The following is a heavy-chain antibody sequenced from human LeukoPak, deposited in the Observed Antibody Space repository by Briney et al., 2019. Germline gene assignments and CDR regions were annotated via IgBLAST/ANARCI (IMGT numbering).Heavy chain of an antibody. Sequence: ASVKVSCKASVYTFTGYYMNWVRQAPGQGLEWMGWINPSSGGTKFAQKFQGRVTMTSDTSISAAYMELSRLRSDDTAVYYCARALGYGSGSYSQPLNWFDPWGQGTLVTVPS. J-gene: IGHJ5*02. D-gene: IGHD3-10*01. V-gene: IGHV1-2*02. CDR3: ARALGYGSGSYSQPLNWFDP. CDR2: INPSSGGT. CDR1: VYTFTGYY.